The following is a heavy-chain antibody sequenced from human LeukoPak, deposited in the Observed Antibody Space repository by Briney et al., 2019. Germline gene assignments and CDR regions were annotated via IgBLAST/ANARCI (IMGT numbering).Heavy chain of an antibody. V-gene: IGHV1-18*04. Sequence: GASVKVSCKASGYTFTSYGISWVRQGPGQGLEWMGWISAYNGNTNYAQKLQGRVTMTTDTSTSTAYMELRSLRSDDTAVYYCARDSVTISPQWYHGMDVWGKGTTVTVSS. D-gene: IGHD4-17*01. CDR3: ARDSVTISPQWYHGMDV. CDR2: ISAYNGNT. J-gene: IGHJ6*04. CDR1: GYTFTSYG.